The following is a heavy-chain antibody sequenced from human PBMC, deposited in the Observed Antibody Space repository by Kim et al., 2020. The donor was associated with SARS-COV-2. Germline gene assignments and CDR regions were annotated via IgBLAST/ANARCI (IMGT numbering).Heavy chain of an antibody. V-gene: IGHV4-34*01. CDR3: AREGGQYYYYYYGMDV. J-gene: IGHJ6*02. D-gene: IGHD3-16*01. Sequence: SLKSRVTISVDTSKNQFSLKLSSVTAADTAVYYCAREGGQYYYYYYGMDVWGQGTTVTVSS.